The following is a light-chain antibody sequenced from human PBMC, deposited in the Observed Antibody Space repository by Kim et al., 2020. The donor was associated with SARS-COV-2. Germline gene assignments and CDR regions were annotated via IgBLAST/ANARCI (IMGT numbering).Light chain of an antibody. V-gene: IGLV3-19*01. CDR1: SLRTYY. CDR3: NSRDSNDNVV. J-gene: IGLJ2*01. Sequence: SSELTQDPAVSVALGQTVRITCQGDSLRTYYATWYQQKPGQAPLLVIYGKNNRPSGIPDRFSGSSSGNTAPLTITGTQAGEEADYYCNSRDSNDNVVFGGGTKLTVL. CDR2: GKN.